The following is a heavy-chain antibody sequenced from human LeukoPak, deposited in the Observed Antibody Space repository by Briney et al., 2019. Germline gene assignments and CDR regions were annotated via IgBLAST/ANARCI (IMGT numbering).Heavy chain of an antibody. J-gene: IGHJ4*02. V-gene: IGHV1-2*02. D-gene: IGHD6-19*01. CDR2: INPNSGGT. CDR3: AREGEQWLVGSGFDY. CDR1: GYTFTGYY. Sequence: ASVKVSCKASGYTFTGYYMHWVRQAPGQGLEWMGWINPNSGGTNYAQKFQGRVTMTRDTSISTAYMELSRLRYDDTAVYYCAREGEQWLVGSGFDYWGQGTLVTVSS.